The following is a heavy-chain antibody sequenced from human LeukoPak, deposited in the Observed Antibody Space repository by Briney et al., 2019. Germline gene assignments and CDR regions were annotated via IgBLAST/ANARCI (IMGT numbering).Heavy chain of an antibody. CDR1: GFAFDNYA. V-gene: IGHV3-23*01. D-gene: IGHD2-15*01. CDR3: ARTPNRPYCSGGSCFLNWFYP. CDR2: INGGVQTT. Sequence: GESLRLSCAASGFAFDNYAMGWVRQAPGKGPEWVSVINGGVQTTYYADSVKGRFTIARDTSQNTLYLHMNSLRAEDTAVYFCARTPNRPYCSGGSCFLNWFYPWGQGTLVTVSS. J-gene: IGHJ5*02.